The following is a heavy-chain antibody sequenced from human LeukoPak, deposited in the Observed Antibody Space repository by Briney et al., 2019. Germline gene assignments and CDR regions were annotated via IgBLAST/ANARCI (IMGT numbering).Heavy chain of an antibody. Sequence: GGSLRLSCAASEFTFSSYGMHWVRQAPGKGLEWVAFIRNDGSNKYYADSVKGRFTISRDNSKNTLYLQMNSLRAEDTAVYYCAKDRKGYYYDSSGYYVDYWGQGTLVTVSS. V-gene: IGHV3-30*02. D-gene: IGHD3-22*01. CDR3: AKDRKGYYYDSSGYYVDY. J-gene: IGHJ4*02. CDR1: EFTFSSYG. CDR2: IRNDGSNK.